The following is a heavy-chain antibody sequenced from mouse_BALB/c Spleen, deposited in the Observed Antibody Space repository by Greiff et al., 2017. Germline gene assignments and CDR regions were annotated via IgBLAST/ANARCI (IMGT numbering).Heavy chain of an antibody. D-gene: IGHD2-2*01. CDR2: IDPANGNT. V-gene: IGHV14-3*02. Sequence: VQLQQSGAELVKPGASVKLSCTASGFNIKDTYMHWVKQRPEQGLEWIGRIDPANGNTKYDPKFQGKATITADTSSNTAYLQLSSLTSEDTAVYYCARFYGYDDYYAMDDWGQGTSVTVSS. CDR1: GFNIKDTY. CDR3: ARFYGYDDYYAMDD. J-gene: IGHJ4*01.